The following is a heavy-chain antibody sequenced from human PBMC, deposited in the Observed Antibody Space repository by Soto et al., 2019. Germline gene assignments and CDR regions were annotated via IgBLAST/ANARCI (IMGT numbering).Heavy chain of an antibody. D-gene: IGHD2-15*01. V-gene: IGHV3-30*18. CDR1: GFTFSNYG. CDR3: AKDGAPRYCGRSSCNPAGDY. Sequence: QVQLVESGGGGVQPGRSLRLSCAGSGFTFSNYGLHWVRQAPGKGLEWVAVISYDGSHKYYADSVKGRFTISRDNSNNMLYLQMDSLRAEDTAVYYCAKDGAPRYCGRSSCNPAGDYWGQGTLVTVSS. CDR2: ISYDGSHK. J-gene: IGHJ4*02.